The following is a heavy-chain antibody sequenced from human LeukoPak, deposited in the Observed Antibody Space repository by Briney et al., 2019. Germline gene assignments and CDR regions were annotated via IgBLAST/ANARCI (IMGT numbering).Heavy chain of an antibody. Sequence: GTSVTVSCKASGFTFTSSAVQWVRQARGQRLEWIGWIVVGSGNTNYAQKFHERVTITRDMSTSTAYMELSSLRSEDTAVYYCAAVIAVAGTFDCWGQGTLVTVSS. J-gene: IGHJ4*02. V-gene: IGHV1-58*01. D-gene: IGHD6-19*01. CDR2: IVVGSGNT. CDR1: GFTFTSSA. CDR3: AAVIAVAGTFDC.